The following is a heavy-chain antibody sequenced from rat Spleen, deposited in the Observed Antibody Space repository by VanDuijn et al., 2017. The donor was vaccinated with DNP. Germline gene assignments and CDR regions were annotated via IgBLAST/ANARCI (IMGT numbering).Heavy chain of an antibody. V-gene: IGHV5-20*01. CDR3: ATDYYSSSYYAMDA. Sequence: EVQLVESGGGLVQPGRSLKLSCAASGFTFSDYYMAWVRQVPGKGLEWVASISYDGSSTYSPDSVKGRFTISRDNAKNTLYLQMDSLRSEDTATYYCATDYYSSSYYAMDAWGQGTSVTVSS. CDR1: GFTFSDYY. J-gene: IGHJ4*01. D-gene: IGHD1-2*01. CDR2: ISYDGSST.